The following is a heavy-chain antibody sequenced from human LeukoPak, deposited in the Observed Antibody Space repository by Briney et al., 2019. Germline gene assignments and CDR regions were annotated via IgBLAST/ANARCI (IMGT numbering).Heavy chain of an antibody. D-gene: IGHD5-24*01. Sequence: SETLSLTCTVSGGSISSGSYYWSWIRQPAGKGLEWIGRIYTSGSTNYNPSLKSRVTISVDTSKNQFSLKLSSVTAADTAVYYCARNNGHNAKIDYWGQGTLVTVSS. J-gene: IGHJ4*02. CDR2: IYTSGST. V-gene: IGHV4-61*02. CDR3: ARNNGHNAKIDY. CDR1: GGSISSGSYY.